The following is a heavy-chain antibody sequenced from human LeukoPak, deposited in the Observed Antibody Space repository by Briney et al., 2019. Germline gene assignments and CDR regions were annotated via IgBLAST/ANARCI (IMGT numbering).Heavy chain of an antibody. J-gene: IGHJ4*02. V-gene: IGHV4-61*01. CDR1: GVSINTCCYY. CDR3: ARGRSYGFDFDS. D-gene: IGHD5-18*01. CDR2: KYYSGST. Sequence: PSETPSLTCDVSGVSINTCCYYWTWIRQPPGKGLEWIGYKYYSGSTRYNSSLRSRLAISLDSSKNQFSLRLTSVTAADTAVYYCARGRSYGFDFDSWGPGTLVIVSS.